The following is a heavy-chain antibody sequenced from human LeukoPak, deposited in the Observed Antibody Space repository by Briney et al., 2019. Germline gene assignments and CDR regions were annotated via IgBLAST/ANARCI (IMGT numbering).Heavy chain of an antibody. J-gene: IGHJ3*02. CDR2: FDPEDGET. CDR1: GYTLTELS. CDR3: ATVITGAFRAVAGSASAPTLI. V-gene: IGHV1-24*01. Sequence: ASVKVSCKVSGYTLTELSMHWVRQAPGKGLEWMGGFDPEDGETIYAQKFQGRVTMTEDTSTDSAYMELSSLRSEDTAVYYCATVITGAFRAVAGSASAPTLIW. D-gene: IGHD6-19*01.